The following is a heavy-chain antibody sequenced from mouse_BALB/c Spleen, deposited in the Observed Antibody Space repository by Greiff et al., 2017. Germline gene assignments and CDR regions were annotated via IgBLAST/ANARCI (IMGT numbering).Heavy chain of an antibody. CDR1: GFTFSSYY. CDR3: ARHDDYDYYYAMDY. Sequence: DVKLVESGGGLVKLGGSLKLSCAASGFTFSSYYMSWVRQTPEKRLELVAAINSNGGSTYYPDTVKGRFTISRDNAKNTLYLQMSSLKSEDTALYYCARHDDYDYYYAMDYWGQGTSVTVSS. J-gene: IGHJ4*01. CDR2: INSNGGST. V-gene: IGHV5-6-2*01. D-gene: IGHD2-4*01.